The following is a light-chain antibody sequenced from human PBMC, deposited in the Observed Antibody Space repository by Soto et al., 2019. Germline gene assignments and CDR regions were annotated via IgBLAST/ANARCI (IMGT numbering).Light chain of an antibody. V-gene: IGKV1-9*01. CDR3: QQYNSYST. CDR2: AAS. Sequence: TQLTQSPSSLSASVRDRVTITCRASQGIRSYLAWYQQKPGKAPKLLIYAASTLESGVPSRFSGSGSGTEFTLTISSLQPDDFATYYCQQYNSYSTFGQGTKVDIK. CDR1: QGIRSY. J-gene: IGKJ1*01.